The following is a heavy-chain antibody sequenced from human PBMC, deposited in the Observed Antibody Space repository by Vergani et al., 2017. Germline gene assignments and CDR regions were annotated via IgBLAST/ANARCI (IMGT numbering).Heavy chain of an antibody. V-gene: IGHV3-73*02. CDR3: ARDHGGEDYGSGSYYVGFFDY. D-gene: IGHD3-10*01. Sequence: EVQLVESGGGLVQPGGSLKLSCAASGFTFSGSAMHWVRQASGKGLEWVGRIRSKANSYATAYAASVKGRFTISRDNSKNTLYLQMNSLRAEDTAVYYCARDHGGEDYGSGSYYVGFFDYWGQGTLVTVSS. CDR1: GFTFSGSA. CDR2: IRSKANSYAT. J-gene: IGHJ4*02.